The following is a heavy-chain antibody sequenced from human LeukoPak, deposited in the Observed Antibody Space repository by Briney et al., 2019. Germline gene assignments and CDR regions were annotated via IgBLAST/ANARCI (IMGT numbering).Heavy chain of an antibody. V-gene: IGHV3-33*01. Sequence: GGSLRLSCAASGFTFSSYGMQWLRQAPGKGLEWVAVIWYDGSNKYYADSVKGRFTISRDNSKNTLYLQMNSLRAEDTAVYYCARDITIFGVVSGMDVWGQGTTVTVSS. CDR2: IWYDGSNK. D-gene: IGHD3-3*01. CDR3: ARDITIFGVVSGMDV. CDR1: GFTFSSYG. J-gene: IGHJ6*02.